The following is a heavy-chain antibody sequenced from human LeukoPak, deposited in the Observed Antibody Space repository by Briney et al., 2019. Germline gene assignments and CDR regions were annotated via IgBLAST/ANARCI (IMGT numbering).Heavy chain of an antibody. Sequence: GGSLRLSCAASGFTFDDYAMHWVRQAPGKGLEWVSLISGDGGSTYYADSVKGRFTISRDNSKNTLFLQMNSLRLDDTAVYYCAGRRITAAAYDDWGRGTLVSVSS. CDR3: AGRRITAAAYDD. CDR1: GFTFDDYA. CDR2: ISGDGGST. V-gene: IGHV3-43*02. D-gene: IGHD6-13*01. J-gene: IGHJ4*02.